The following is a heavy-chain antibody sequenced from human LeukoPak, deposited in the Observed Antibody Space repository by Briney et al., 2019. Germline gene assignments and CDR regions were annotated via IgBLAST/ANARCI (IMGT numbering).Heavy chain of an antibody. CDR2: IYSGGST. CDR1: GFSFSSVW. V-gene: IGHV3-66*01. Sequence: GGSLRLSCVASGFSFSSVWMTWVRQAPGKGLEWVSLIYSGGSTYYPDSVRGRFTISRDNSQNTLHLQMNSLRAEDTAIYYCARYVTGWSSAFDMWGQGTMVTVSS. D-gene: IGHD6-19*01. J-gene: IGHJ3*02. CDR3: ARYVTGWSSAFDM.